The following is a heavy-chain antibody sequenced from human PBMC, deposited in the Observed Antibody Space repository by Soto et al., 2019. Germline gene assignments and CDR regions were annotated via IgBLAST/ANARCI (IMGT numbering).Heavy chain of an antibody. J-gene: IGHJ6*02. V-gene: IGHV5-51*01. CDR1: GYSFTSYW. D-gene: IGHD3-22*01. Sequence: GESLKISCKGSGYSFTSYWIGWVRQMPGKGLEWMGIIYPGDSDTRYSPSFQGQVTISADKSISTAYLQWSSLKASDTAMYYCARTLLDDSSGNGGPRHYYYYGMDVWGQGTTVTVSS. CDR3: ARTLLDDSSGNGGPRHYYYYGMDV. CDR2: IYPGDSDT.